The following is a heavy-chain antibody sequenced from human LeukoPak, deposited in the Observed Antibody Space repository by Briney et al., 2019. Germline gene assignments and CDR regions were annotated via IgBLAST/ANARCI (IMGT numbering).Heavy chain of an antibody. CDR3: AREEGTGREDY. CDR2: IYHSGST. CDR1: GGSISSGGYY. Sequence: TSSETLSLTCTVSGGSISSGGYYWSWIRQSPGKGLEWIGYIYHSGSTYYNPSLKSRVTISVDRSKNQFSLKLSSVTAADTAVYYCAREEGTGREDYWGQGTLVTVSS. D-gene: IGHD1-1*01. V-gene: IGHV4-30-2*06. J-gene: IGHJ4*02.